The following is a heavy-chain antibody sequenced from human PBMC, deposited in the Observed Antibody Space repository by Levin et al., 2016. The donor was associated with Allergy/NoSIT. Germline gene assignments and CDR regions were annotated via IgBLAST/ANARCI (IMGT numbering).Heavy chain of an antibody. V-gene: IGHV2-26*01. CDR2: IFSNDEK. J-gene: IGHJ6*02. CDR3: ARTDTLYYYYGMDV. Sequence: PGKALEWLAHIFSNDEKSYSTSLKSRLTISKDTSKSQVVLTMTNMDPVDTATYYCARTDTLYYYYGMDVWGQGTTVTVSS.